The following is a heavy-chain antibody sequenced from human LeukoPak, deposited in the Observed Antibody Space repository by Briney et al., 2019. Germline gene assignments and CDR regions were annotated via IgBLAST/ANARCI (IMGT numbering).Heavy chain of an antibody. CDR3: ARESSGGRGGIDY. V-gene: IGHV4-61*08. CDR2: IYYSGST. D-gene: IGHD2-15*01. Sequence: SETLSLTCTVSGGSISSGGYYWSWIRQPPGKGLEWIGYIYYSGSTNYNPSLKSRVTISVDTSKNQFSLKLSSVTAADTAVYYCARESSGGRGGIDYWGQGTLVTVSS. CDR1: GGSISSGGYY. J-gene: IGHJ4*02.